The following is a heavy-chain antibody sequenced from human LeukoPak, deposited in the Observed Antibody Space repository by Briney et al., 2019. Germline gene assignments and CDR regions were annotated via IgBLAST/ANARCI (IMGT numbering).Heavy chain of an antibody. CDR1: GFTFSTYN. J-gene: IGHJ5*02. Sequence: GESLRLSCAASGFTFSTYNMNWVRQAPGRGLEWVSYISASSSTIYYAASVKGRFIISRDNAKNSLYLQMDSLRAEDTAVYYCARDVAVAGTAGTNWFDPWGQGTLVTVSS. V-gene: IGHV3-48*01. CDR2: ISASSSTI. D-gene: IGHD6-19*01. CDR3: ARDVAVAGTAGTNWFDP.